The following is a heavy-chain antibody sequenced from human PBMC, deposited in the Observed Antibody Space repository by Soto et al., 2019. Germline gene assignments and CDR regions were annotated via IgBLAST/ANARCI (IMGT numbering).Heavy chain of an antibody. D-gene: IGHD3-22*01. Sequence: GASVKVSCKASGYTFTSYGISWVRQAPGGGLEWLGIINPSGGSTTYRQKFQGRVTMTRDTSTSTVYMELSSLTSEDTAVYYCVLGHYDDSSGQGGYWGQGSPVTVSS. J-gene: IGHJ4*02. V-gene: IGHV1-46*01. CDR3: VLGHYDDSSGQGGY. CDR2: INPSGGST. CDR1: GYTFTSYG.